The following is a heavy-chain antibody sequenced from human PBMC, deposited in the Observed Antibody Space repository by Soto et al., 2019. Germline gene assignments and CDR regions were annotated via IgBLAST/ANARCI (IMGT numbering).Heavy chain of an antibody. CDR2: ISGSGGST. V-gene: IGHV3-23*01. J-gene: IGHJ6*02. D-gene: IGHD3-10*01. CDR3: TKDHSYYGSGSYYNDRYYGMDV. CDR1: GFTFSSYA. Sequence: GGSLRLSCAASGFTFSSYAMSWARQAPGKGLEWVSAISGSGGSTYYADSVKGRFTISRDNSKNTLYLQMNSLRAEDTAVYYCTKDHSYYGSGSYYNDRYYGMDVWGQGTTVTVSS.